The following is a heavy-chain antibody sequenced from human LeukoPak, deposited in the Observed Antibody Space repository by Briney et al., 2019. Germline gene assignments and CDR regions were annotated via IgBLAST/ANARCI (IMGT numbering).Heavy chain of an antibody. D-gene: IGHD1-26*01. J-gene: IGHJ3*02. Sequence: SETLSLTCTVSGGSISSGGYYWSWIRQHPGKGLEWIGYIYYSGSTYYNPSLKSRVTISVDTSKNQFSLKLSSVTAADTAVYYRAIHSGKGAFDIWGQGTMVTVSS. V-gene: IGHV4-31*03. CDR2: IYYSGST. CDR1: GGSISSGGYY. CDR3: AIHSGKGAFDI.